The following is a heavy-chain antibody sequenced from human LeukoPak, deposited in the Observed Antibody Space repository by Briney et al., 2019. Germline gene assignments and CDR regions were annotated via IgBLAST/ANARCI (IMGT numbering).Heavy chain of an antibody. CDR1: GGTFSSYA. CDR3: ARVGGSQESAY. CDR2: IIPIFGIA. D-gene: IGHD2-15*01. Sequence: ATSVKVSCKASGGTFSSYAISWVRHTPGPGLESMGRIIPIFGIANYAQKFQGRVTITADKSTSTAYMELSSLRSEDTAVYYCARVGGSQESAYWGQGTLVTVSS. J-gene: IGHJ4*02. V-gene: IGHV1-69*04.